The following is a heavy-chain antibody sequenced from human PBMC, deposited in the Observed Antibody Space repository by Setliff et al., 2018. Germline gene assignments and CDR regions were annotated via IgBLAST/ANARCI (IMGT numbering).Heavy chain of an antibody. Sequence: PSETLSLTCTVSGGSISTYYWSWIRQSAGKGLEWIGRVSSSGSINYNLSLKSRVTMSLDTSNNQVSLKLTSVTAADTAVYYCARSATLEWFIIDYWGQGTLVTVSS. J-gene: IGHJ4*02. CDR2: VSSSGSI. D-gene: IGHD3-3*01. CDR1: GGSISTYY. V-gene: IGHV4-4*07. CDR3: ARSATLEWFIIDY.